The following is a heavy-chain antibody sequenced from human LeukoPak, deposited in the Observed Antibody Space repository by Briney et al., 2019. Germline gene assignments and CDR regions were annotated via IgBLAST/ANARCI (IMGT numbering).Heavy chain of an antibody. CDR1: GDSVSSNSAA. Sequence: SQTLSLTCAISGDSVSSNSAAWNWIRQSPSRGLEWLRRTYYAVSVTSRITINPDTSKNQFSLQLNSVTPEDTAVYYCARARSGSYPDFWGQGTLVTVSS. D-gene: IGHD1-26*01. CDR3: ARARSGSYPDF. CDR2: TY. J-gene: IGHJ4*02. V-gene: IGHV6-1*01.